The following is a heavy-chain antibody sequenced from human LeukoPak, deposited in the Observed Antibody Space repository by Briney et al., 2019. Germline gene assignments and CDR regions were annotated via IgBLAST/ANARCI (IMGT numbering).Heavy chain of an antibody. V-gene: IGHV1-2*02. CDR2: INPNSGST. D-gene: IGHD3-10*01. CDR1: GYTFTGYY. CDR3: ARMHPYTRLLWFGEDGMDV. Sequence: ASVKVSCKASGYTFTGYYMHWVRQAPGQGLEWMGWINPNSGSTNYAQKFQGRVTMTRDTSISTAYMELSRLRSDDTAVYYCARMHPYTRLLWFGEDGMDVWGQGTTVTVSS. J-gene: IGHJ6*02.